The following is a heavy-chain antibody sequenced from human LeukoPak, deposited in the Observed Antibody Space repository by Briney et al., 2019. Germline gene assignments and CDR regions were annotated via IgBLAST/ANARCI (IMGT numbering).Heavy chain of an antibody. D-gene: IGHD2-21*02. V-gene: IGHV1-8*01. CDR2: MNPNSGNT. J-gene: IGHJ6*03. CDR1: GYTFTSYD. Sequence: GASVKVSCKASGYTFTSYDINWVRQATGQGLEWMGWMNPNSGNTGYAQKFQGRVTMTRNTSISTAYMELSSLRSEDTAVYYCAKLDPVYIVVVTAPRAYYMDVWGKGTTVTVSS. CDR3: AKLDPVYIVVVTAPRAYYMDV.